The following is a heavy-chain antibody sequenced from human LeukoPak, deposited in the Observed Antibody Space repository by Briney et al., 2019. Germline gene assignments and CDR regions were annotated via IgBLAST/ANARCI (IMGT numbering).Heavy chain of an antibody. D-gene: IGHD6-19*01. CDR2: INPNSGGT. Sequence: ASVKVSCKASGYTFTGYYMHWVRQAPGQGLEWMGWINPNSGGTNYAQKFQGRVTMTRDTSISTAYMELSRLRSDDTAVYYCAREDDLGVAGTYYYGMDVWGQGTTVTVSS. V-gene: IGHV1-2*02. J-gene: IGHJ6*02. CDR1: GYTFTGYY. CDR3: AREDDLGVAGTYYYGMDV.